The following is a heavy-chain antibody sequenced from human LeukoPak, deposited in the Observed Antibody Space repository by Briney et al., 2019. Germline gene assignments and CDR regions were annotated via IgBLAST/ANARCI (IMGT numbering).Heavy chain of an antibody. V-gene: IGHV3-11*01. Sequence: PGGSLRLSCAASGFTFGDYYMRWIRQSPGKGLEWLSHIGRSGGDKNYADSVKGRSTISRDNAENSLYLQMNSLTIEDTAIYYCATDIRAVGDSRYFDYWGQGALVTVSS. CDR3: ATDIRAVGDSRYFDY. CDR1: GFTFGDYY. CDR2: IGRSGGDK. D-gene: IGHD6-19*01. J-gene: IGHJ4*02.